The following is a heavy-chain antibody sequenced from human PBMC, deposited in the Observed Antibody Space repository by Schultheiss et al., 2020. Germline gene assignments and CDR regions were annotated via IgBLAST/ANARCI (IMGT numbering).Heavy chain of an antibody. D-gene: IGHD2-2*01. CDR1: GYTFTSYY. J-gene: IGHJ4*02. V-gene: IGHV1-2*06. CDR2: INPHSGGT. Sequence: ASVKVSCKASGYTFTSYYIHWVRQAPGQGLEWMGRINPHSGGTNYAQKFQGRVTMTRDTSISTAYMELSRLRSDDTAVYYCARGYCSSTSCLAVDYWGQGTLVTVSS. CDR3: ARGYCSSTSCLAVDY.